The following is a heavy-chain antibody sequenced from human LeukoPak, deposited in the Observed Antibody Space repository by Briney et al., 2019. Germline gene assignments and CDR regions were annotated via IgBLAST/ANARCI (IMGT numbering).Heavy chain of an antibody. Sequence: ASVKVSCKASGYTFTSFEINWVRQSTGQGLEWMGWVNPDSGKTACALKFQDRLIMTTNISLSTVYMELASLKSEDTAVYYCARGVAGGDFWGQGTLVTVSS. CDR3: ARGVAGGDF. J-gene: IGHJ4*02. V-gene: IGHV1-8*01. CDR1: GYTFTSFE. D-gene: IGHD6-19*01. CDR2: VNPDSGKT.